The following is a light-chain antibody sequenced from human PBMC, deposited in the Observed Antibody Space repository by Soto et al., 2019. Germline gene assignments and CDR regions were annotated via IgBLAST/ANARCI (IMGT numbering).Light chain of an antibody. J-gene: IGLJ1*01. Sequence: SVLTQPPSVSGAPGQRVTISCTGSSSNIGAGYDVHWYQQLPGAAPKLLIHGNTNRPSGVPDRFSGSKSGTSASLAITGLQAEDEADYYCQSYDRSLSGSYVFGTGTKVTVL. CDR1: SSNIGAGYD. CDR2: GNT. V-gene: IGLV1-40*01. CDR3: QSYDRSLSGSYV.